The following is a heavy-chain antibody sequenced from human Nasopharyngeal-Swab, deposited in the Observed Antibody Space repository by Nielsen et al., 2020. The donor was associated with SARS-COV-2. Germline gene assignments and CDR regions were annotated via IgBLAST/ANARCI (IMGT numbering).Heavy chain of an antibody. CDR2: IWYDGSNK. Sequence: GESLKISCVASGFTFSNYWMHWVRQAPGKGLEWVAVIWYDGSNKYYADSVKGRFTISRDNSKNTLYLQMNSLRAEDTAVYYCAAATSLDYYYYYGMDVWGQGTTVTVSS. V-gene: IGHV3-33*08. J-gene: IGHJ6*02. D-gene: IGHD1-26*01. CDR1: GFTFSNYW. CDR3: AAATSLDYYYYYGMDV.